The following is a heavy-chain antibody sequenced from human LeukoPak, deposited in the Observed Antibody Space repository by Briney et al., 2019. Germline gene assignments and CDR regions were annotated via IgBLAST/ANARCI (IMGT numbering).Heavy chain of an antibody. Sequence: PSETLSLTCTVSGDSISSSSSYWGWIRQPPGKGLEWIGSIYYSGSTYYNPSLKSRVTISVDTSKNQFSLKLSSVTAADTAVYYCARLRSLHYMDVWGKGTTVTISS. J-gene: IGHJ6*03. CDR3: ARLRSLHYMDV. CDR2: IYYSGST. V-gene: IGHV4-39*01. CDR1: GDSISSSSSY. D-gene: IGHD4-17*01.